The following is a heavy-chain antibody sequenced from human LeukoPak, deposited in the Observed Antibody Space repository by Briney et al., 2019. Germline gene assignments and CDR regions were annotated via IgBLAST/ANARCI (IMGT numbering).Heavy chain of an antibody. CDR1: GFIVSNNY. CDR2: MYGGGST. J-gene: IGHJ6*02. D-gene: IGHD6-25*01. Sequence: PGGSLRLSCAASGFIVSNNYMSWVRQAPGKGLEWVSVMYGGGSTYYADSVKGRFTISRDSPTNMVFLEMYSLRAEDTAVYYCAKGHGAYSSVPYRYFGMDVWGQGTTVAVSS. CDR3: AKGHGAYSSVPYRYFGMDV. V-gene: IGHV3-66*01.